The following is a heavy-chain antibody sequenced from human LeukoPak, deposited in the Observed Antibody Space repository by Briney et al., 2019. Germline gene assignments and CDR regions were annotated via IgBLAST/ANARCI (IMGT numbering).Heavy chain of an antibody. D-gene: IGHD2-21*02. CDR1: GGSISSYY. J-gene: IGHJ3*02. V-gene: IGHV4-59*01. Sequence: SETLSLTCTVSGGSISSYYWSWIRQPPGKGLEWIGYIYYSGSTNYNPSLKSRVTISVDTSKNQFSLKLSSVTAADTAVYYCAREGDRDAFGIWGQGTMVTVSS. CDR3: AREGDRDAFGI. CDR2: IYYSGST.